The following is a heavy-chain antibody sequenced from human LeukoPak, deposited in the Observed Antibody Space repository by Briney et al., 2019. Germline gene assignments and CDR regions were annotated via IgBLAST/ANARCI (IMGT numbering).Heavy chain of an antibody. CDR2: FDPEDGET. CDR1: GYTLTELS. CDR3: ATDPLAAAALFAFDY. J-gene: IGHJ4*02. D-gene: IGHD6-13*01. V-gene: IGHV1-24*01. Sequence: ASVTVSCKVPGYTLTELSMHWVRQAPGKGLEWMGGFDPEDGETIYAQKFQGRVTMTEDTSTDTAYMELSSLRSEDTAVYYCATDPLAAAALFAFDYWGQGTLVTVSS.